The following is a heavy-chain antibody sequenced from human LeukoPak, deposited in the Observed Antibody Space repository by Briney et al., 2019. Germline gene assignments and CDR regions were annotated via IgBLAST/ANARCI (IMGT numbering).Heavy chain of an antibody. D-gene: IGHD6-19*01. CDR3: ARRPIAVAGTNAFDI. Sequence: SETLSLTCAVSGGSISSSNWWSWVRQPPGKGLEWIGEIYHSGSTNCNPSLKSRVTISVDKSKNQFSLKLSSVTAADTAVYYCARRPIAVAGTNAFDIWGQGTMVTVSS. J-gene: IGHJ3*02. CDR2: IYHSGST. CDR1: GGSISSSNW. V-gene: IGHV4-4*02.